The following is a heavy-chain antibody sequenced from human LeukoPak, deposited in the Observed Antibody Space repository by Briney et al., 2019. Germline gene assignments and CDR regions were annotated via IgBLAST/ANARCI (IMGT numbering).Heavy chain of an antibody. CDR1: GFAFSSYA. D-gene: IGHD6-19*01. CDR3: ARDYSSGWPGY. V-gene: IGHV3-30-3*01. J-gene: IGHJ4*02. Sequence: GRSLRLSCAASGFAFSSYAMHWVRQAPGKGLEWVAVISYDESHIYYADSVKGRFTISRDNAKNSLYLQMNSLRAEDTAVYYCARDYSSGWPGYWGQGTLVTVSS. CDR2: ISYDESHI.